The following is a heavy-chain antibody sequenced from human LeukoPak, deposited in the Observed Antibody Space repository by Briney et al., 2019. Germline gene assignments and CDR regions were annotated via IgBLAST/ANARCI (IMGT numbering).Heavy chain of an antibody. J-gene: IGHJ4*02. D-gene: IGHD3-22*01. CDR1: GGSISSSSYY. CDR3: ARGDSGYYAFPFDY. CDR2: IYYSGST. V-gene: IGHV4-39*07. Sequence: PSETLSPTCTVSGGSISSSSYYWGWIRQPPGKGLEWIGSIYYSGSTYYNPSLKSRVTISVDTSKNQFSLKLSSVTAADTAVYYCARGDSGYYAFPFDYWGQGTLVTVSS.